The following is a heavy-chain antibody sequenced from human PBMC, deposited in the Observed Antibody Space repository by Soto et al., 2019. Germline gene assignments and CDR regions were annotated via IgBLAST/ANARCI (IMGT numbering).Heavy chain of an antibody. CDR1: ELNFRSYA. V-gene: IGHV3-23*01. J-gene: IGHJ4*02. Sequence: RLPNAASELNFRSYAMSWVIQKPGKGLEWASAISGSGGSTYYADSVKGRFTISRDNSKNTLYLQMNSLRAEDTAVYYCAKSDMLTGYYNPLDFCGQGTLVTVSS. CDR3: AKSDMLTGYYNPLDF. CDR2: ISGSGGST. D-gene: IGHD3-9*01.